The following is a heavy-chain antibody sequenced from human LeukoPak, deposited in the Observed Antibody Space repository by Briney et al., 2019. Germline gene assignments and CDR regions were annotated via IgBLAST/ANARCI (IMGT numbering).Heavy chain of an antibody. D-gene: IGHD3-22*01. CDR2: IKQDGSEK. J-gene: IGHJ4*02. CDR1: GFTFSFYW. V-gene: IGHV3-7*04. Sequence: GGSLRLSCVTSGFTFSFYWMAWVRQAPGKGLEWVANIKQDGSEKYYVDSARGRFTISRDNAKNSLYLQMNSLRAEDTAVYYCARDEHQYYSESSGRFDFWGQGVLVTVSS. CDR3: ARDEHQYYSESSGRFDF.